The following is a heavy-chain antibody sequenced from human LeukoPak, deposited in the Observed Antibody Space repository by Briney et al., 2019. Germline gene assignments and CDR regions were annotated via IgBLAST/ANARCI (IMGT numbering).Heavy chain of an antibody. J-gene: IGHJ4*02. CDR3: AREVRSSWSLYYFDY. CDR2: IYSSGST. D-gene: IGHD6-6*01. Sequence: PSETLSLTCTVSGGSISTYSWNWIRQPAGKGLEWIGRIYSSGSTYYNPSLKSRVTMSVDTSKNQFSLKLSSVTAADTAVYYCAREVRSSWSLYYFDYWGQGTLVTVSS. CDR1: GGSISTYS. V-gene: IGHV4-4*07.